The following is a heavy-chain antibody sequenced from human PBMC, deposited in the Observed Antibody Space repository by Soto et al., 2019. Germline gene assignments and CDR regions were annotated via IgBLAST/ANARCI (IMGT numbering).Heavy chain of an antibody. J-gene: IGHJ4*02. Sequence: GFLTLSCAASGFSSSSYAMQWVRRAPGKGLEWISVFSGTSDARNYADSVKGRFTISRDSSTNTLYLQMNSLRVEDTAVYYCAKGGSGTSYSQSDSWGQGTLVTVSS. CDR2: FSGTSDAR. CDR3: AKGGSGTSYSQSDS. CDR1: GFSSSSYA. D-gene: IGHD2-15*01. V-gene: IGHV3-23*01.